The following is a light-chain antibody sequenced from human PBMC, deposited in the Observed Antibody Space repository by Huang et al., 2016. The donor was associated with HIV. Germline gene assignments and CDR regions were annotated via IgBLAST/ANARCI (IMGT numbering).Light chain of an antibody. CDR1: QSISSY. J-gene: IGKJ4*01. V-gene: IGKV1-39*01. Sequence: DIQMTQSPPSLPASVGDRVTITCRASQSISSYFNWYQQKPGKAPKLLSYDASSLLSAVPSRFSGSGSGTDFTLTISSLQPEDFATYYCQQSFSTPPSFGGGTEVEIK. CDR3: QQSFSTPPS. CDR2: DAS.